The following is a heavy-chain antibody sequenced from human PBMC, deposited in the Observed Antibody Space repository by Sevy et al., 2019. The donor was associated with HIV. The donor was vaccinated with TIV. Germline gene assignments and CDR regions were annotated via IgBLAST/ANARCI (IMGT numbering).Heavy chain of an antibody. CDR2: ISSSGSTI. CDR3: ARDNRDTAMVPYFDY. D-gene: IGHD5-18*01. J-gene: IGHJ4*02. CDR1: GFTFSDCY. V-gene: IGHV3-11*01. Sequence: GGSLRLSCAASGFTFSDCYMSWIRQAPGKGLEWVSYISSSGSTIYYADSVKGRFTISRDNAKNSLYLQMNSLRAEDTAGYYCARDNRDTAMVPYFDYWGQGTLVTVSS.